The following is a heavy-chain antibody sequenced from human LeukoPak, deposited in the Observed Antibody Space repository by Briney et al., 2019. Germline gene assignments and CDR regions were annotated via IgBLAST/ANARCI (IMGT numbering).Heavy chain of an antibody. CDR2: ISSSGSTI. V-gene: IGHV3-11*01. J-gene: IGHJ4*02. CDR3: ARDLSSGWFDY. Sequence: GGSLRLSCAASEFTFSDYYMSWIRQAPGKGLEWVSYISSSGSTIYYADSVKGRFTISRDNAKNSLYLQMNSLRAEDTAVYYCARDLSSGWFDYWGQGTLVTVSS. CDR1: EFTFSDYY. D-gene: IGHD6-19*01.